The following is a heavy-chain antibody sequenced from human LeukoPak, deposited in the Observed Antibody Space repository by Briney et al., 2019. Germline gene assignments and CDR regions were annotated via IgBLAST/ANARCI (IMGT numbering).Heavy chain of an antibody. J-gene: IGHJ4*02. Sequence: PSETLSLTCAVYGGSLSSYYWGWIRQPPGKGLEWIGSIYISGSTYYNPSLKSRVTISVDTSKNQFSLKLSSVTAADTAVYYCASQYCSSTSCYPDYWGQGTLVTVSS. CDR2: IYISGST. CDR1: GGSLSSYY. D-gene: IGHD2-2*01. CDR3: ASQYCSSTSCYPDY. V-gene: IGHV4-39*01.